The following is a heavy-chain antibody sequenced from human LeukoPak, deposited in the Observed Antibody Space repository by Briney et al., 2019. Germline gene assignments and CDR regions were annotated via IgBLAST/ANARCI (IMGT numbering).Heavy chain of an antibody. CDR2: VKSDGSNP. CDR3: ARDIVSGSGSLDY. CDR1: RFSFSNYW. D-gene: IGHD3-10*01. Sequence: GGSLRLSCAASRFSFSNYWMHWVRQAPGKGLVWVSRVKSDGSNPSYADSVKGRFTISRDNAENMLYLQMNTLGAEDTAVYYCARDIVSGSGSLDYWGQGTPVTVSS. V-gene: IGHV3-74*01. J-gene: IGHJ4*02.